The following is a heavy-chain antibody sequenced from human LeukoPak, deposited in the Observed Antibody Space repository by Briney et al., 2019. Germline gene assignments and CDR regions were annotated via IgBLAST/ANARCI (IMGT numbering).Heavy chain of an antibody. Sequence: GGSLRLSCAASGFTFSSYAMSWVRQAPGKGLEWVSAISGSGGSTYYADSVKGRFTISRDNSKNTLYLQMNSLRAEDTAVYYCAKDWDYYDSSGYFTSFDYWGQGTLVTVSS. V-gene: IGHV3-23*01. CDR1: GFTFSSYA. D-gene: IGHD3-22*01. CDR2: ISGSGGST. J-gene: IGHJ4*02. CDR3: AKDWDYYDSSGYFTSFDY.